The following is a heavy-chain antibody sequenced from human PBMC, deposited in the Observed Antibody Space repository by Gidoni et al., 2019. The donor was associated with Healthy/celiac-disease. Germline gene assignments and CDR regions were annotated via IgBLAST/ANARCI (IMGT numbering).Heavy chain of an antibody. CDR3: ARGVIVVGHPGFDL. Sequence: QVQLQESGPGLVKPSETLSLTCTASGGSVSSGSYYWSWIRQPPGKGLEWIGYIYYSWSTNYNPSLKSRVTISVDTSKNQFSLKLSSVTAADTAVYYCARGVIVVGHPGFDLWGRGTLVTVSS. CDR1: GGSVSSGSYY. V-gene: IGHV4-61*01. CDR2: IYYSWST. D-gene: IGHD3-22*01. J-gene: IGHJ2*01.